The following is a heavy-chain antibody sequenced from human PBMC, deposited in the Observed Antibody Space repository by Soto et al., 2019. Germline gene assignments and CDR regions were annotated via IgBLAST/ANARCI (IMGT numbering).Heavy chain of an antibody. CDR2: IYYSGST. D-gene: IGHD3-3*01. J-gene: IGHJ5*02. CDR1: GCSISSGCYY. Sequence: SETLSLTCTFSGCSISSGCYYLSWIRPHPGKGLEWIGYIYYSGSTYYNPSLKSRVTISVDTSKNQFSLKLSSVTAADTAVYYCAREQRITIFGVVTDNWFDPWGQGTLVTVSS. CDR3: AREQRITIFGVVTDNWFDP. V-gene: IGHV4-31*03.